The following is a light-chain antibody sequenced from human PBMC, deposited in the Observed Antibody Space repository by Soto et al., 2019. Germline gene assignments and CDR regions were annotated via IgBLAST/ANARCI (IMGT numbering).Light chain of an antibody. Sequence: NFMLTQPHSVSESPGKTVTISCTRSSGSIASNYVQWYQQRPGSSPTTVIYEDNQRPSGVPDRFSGSIDSSSNSASLTISGLETEDEADDYCQSYDATNQVFGGGTKVTVL. V-gene: IGLV6-57*01. J-gene: IGLJ3*02. CDR1: SGSIASNY. CDR3: QSYDATNQV. CDR2: EDN.